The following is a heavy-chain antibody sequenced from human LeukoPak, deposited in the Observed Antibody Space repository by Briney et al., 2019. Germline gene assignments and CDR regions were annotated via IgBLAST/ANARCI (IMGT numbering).Heavy chain of an antibody. V-gene: IGHV3-30-3*02. J-gene: IGHJ4*02. Sequence: GGSLRLSCAASGFTFSSYAMHWVRQAPGKGLEWVAVISYDGSNKYYADSVKGRFTISRDNSKNTLYLQMNSLRAEDTAVYYCAKKGYYDGSGYYMYYFDHWGQGTLVTVSS. CDR1: GFTFSSYA. CDR2: ISYDGSNK. CDR3: AKKGYYDGSGYYMYYFDH. D-gene: IGHD3-22*01.